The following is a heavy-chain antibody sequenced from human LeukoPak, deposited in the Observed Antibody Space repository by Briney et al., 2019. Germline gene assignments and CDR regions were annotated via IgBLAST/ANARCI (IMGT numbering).Heavy chain of an antibody. CDR2: INGDGSST. CDR3: ARGYGYGNDY. Sequence: GGSLRLSCAASGFTFSSYWVYWVRQPPGKGLVWVSQINGDGSSTSYADSVKGRFTISRDNAKSTLYLQMNSLRAEDTAVYYCARGYGYGNDYWGQGTLVTVSS. V-gene: IGHV3-74*01. CDR1: GFTFSSYW. J-gene: IGHJ4*02. D-gene: IGHD5-18*01.